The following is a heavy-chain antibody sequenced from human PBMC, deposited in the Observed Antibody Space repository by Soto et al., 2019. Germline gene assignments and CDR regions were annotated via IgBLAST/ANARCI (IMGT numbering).Heavy chain of an antibody. CDR1: GFTFSSYG. Sequence: QVQLVESGGGVVQPGRSLRLSCAASGFTFSSYGMHWVRQAPGKGLEWVAVISYDGSNKYYADSVKGRFTISRENSKNTLYLQMNSLRAEDTAVYYCAKDRRPNYYYGMDVWGHGTKVTVSS. J-gene: IGHJ6*02. CDR2: ISYDGSNK. CDR3: AKDRRPNYYYGMDV. V-gene: IGHV3-30*18. D-gene: IGHD6-25*01.